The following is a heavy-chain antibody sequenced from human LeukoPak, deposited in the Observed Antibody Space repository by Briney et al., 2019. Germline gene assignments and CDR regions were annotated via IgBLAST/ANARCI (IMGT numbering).Heavy chain of an antibody. CDR3: ASNLGVTTFDY. V-gene: IGHV3-11*04. CDR2: ISSSGSTI. J-gene: IGHJ4*02. D-gene: IGHD4-17*01. Sequence: PSETLSLTCAVYGGSLSDYYWSWIRQSPGKGLEWVSYISSSGSTIYYADSVKGRFTISRDNAKNSLYPQMNSLRAEDTAVYYCASNLGVTTFDYWGQGTLVTVSS. CDR1: GGSLSDYY.